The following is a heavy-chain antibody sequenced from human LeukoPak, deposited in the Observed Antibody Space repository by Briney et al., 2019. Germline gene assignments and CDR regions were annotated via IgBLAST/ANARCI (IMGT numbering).Heavy chain of an antibody. Sequence: PGGSLRLSCAASGFTFSSYSMNWVRQAPGKGLEWVSSISSSSSSYIYYADSVKGRFTISRDNAKNSLYLQMNSLRAEDTAVYYCARGDSSGWYVCFQHWGQGTLVTVSS. V-gene: IGHV3-21*01. CDR1: GFTFSSYS. J-gene: IGHJ1*01. CDR3: ARGDSSGWYVCFQH. CDR2: ISSSSSSYI. D-gene: IGHD6-19*01.